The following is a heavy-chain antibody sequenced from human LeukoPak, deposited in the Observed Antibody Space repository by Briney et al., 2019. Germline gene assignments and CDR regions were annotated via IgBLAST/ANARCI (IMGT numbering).Heavy chain of an antibody. Sequence: PGGSLRLSCAASGFTFSSYSMNWVRQAPGKGLEWVASISSSSSYVYYADSMKGRFSISRDNARNSLYLQMNSLRADDTAVYYSARGGYSSTPYGRYQHWGQGTLVTVSP. J-gene: IGHJ1*01. D-gene: IGHD6-13*01. V-gene: IGHV3-21*01. CDR1: GFTFSSYS. CDR3: ARGGYSSTPYGRYQH. CDR2: ISSSSSYV.